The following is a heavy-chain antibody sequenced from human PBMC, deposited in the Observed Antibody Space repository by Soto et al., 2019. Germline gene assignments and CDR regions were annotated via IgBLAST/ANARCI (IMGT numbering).Heavy chain of an antibody. CDR3: ARAQWFGEFGYYYYGMDV. CDR1: GGSISSSNW. D-gene: IGHD3-10*01. Sequence: PSETLSLTCAVSGGSISSSNWWSWVRQTPGKGLEWIGEMYHSGSTNHNPSLKSRVTISVDKSKNQFSLKLSSVTAADTAVYYCARAQWFGEFGYYYYGMDVWAQGTTVPVSS. J-gene: IGHJ6*02. V-gene: IGHV4-4*02. CDR2: MYHSGST.